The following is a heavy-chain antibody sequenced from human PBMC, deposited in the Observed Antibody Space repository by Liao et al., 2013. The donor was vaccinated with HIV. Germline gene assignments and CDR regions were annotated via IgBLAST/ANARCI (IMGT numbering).Heavy chain of an antibody. CDR2: IYYSGYT. Sequence: QLQLQESGPGLVKPSETLSLTCSVSGGSISSSNYYWGWIRQPPGKGLEWIGSIYYSGYTYYNPSLKSRVTISVDTSKNQFSLKLSSVTAADTAVYYCAREVRGVVIIQSFDYWGQGTLVTVSS. D-gene: IGHD3-3*01. V-gene: IGHV4-39*07. J-gene: IGHJ4*02. CDR3: AREVRGVVIIQSFDY. CDR1: GGSISSSNYY.